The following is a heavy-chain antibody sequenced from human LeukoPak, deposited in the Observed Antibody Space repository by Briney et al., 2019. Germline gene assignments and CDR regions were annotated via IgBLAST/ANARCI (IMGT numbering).Heavy chain of an antibody. D-gene: IGHD3-10*02. V-gene: IGHV3-23*01. Sequence: GGSLRLSCAASGFIFDNYGMNWVRQAPGKGLEWVSFIKGGGGATHYSESVKGRFTISRDNSRNLLYLHMNSLRAEDTAMYYCAKCSANYYNDAFDIWGRGTMVTVSS. CDR2: IKGGGGAT. J-gene: IGHJ3*02. CDR3: AKCSANYYNDAFDI. CDR1: GFIFDNYG.